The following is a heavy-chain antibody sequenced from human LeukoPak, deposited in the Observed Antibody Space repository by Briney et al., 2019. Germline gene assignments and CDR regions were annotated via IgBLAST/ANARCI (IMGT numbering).Heavy chain of an antibody. J-gene: IGHJ4*02. CDR2: ISAYNGNT. CDR1: GYTFTGYY. D-gene: IGHD1-7*01. V-gene: IGHV1-18*04. CDR3: ARDRSGSGTRIDY. Sequence: ASVKVSCKASGYTFTGYYMHWVRQSPGQGLEWMGWISAYNGNTNYAQKLQGRVTMTTDTSTSTAYMELRSLGSDDTAVYYCARDRSGSGTRIDYWGQGTLVTVSS.